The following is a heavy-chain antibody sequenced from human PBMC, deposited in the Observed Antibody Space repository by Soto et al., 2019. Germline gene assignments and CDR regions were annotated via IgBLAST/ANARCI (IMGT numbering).Heavy chain of an antibody. CDR3: ARDRRVLRFLEWLRYWYFDL. V-gene: IGHV1-18*04. CDR1: GYTFTSYG. J-gene: IGHJ2*01. D-gene: IGHD3-3*01. CDR2: ISAYNGNT. Sequence: SCKASGYTFTSYGISWVRQAPGQGLEWMGWISAYNGNTNYAQKLQGRVTMTTDTSTSTAYMELRSLRSDDTAVYYCARDRRVLRFLEWLRYWYFDLWGRGTLVTVSS.